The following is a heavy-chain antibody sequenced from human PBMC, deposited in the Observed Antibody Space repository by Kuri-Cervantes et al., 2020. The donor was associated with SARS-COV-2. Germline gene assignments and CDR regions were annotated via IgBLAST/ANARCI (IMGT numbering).Heavy chain of an antibody. CDR2: INPNSGGT. J-gene: IGHJ3*02. Sequence: ASMKVSCKASGYTFTGYYMHWVRQAPGQGLEWMGRINPNSGGTNYARKFQGRVTMTRDTSISTAYMELSRLRSDDTAVYYCARDPGGLDAFDIWGQGTMVTVSS. D-gene: IGHD4-23*01. CDR3: ARDPGGLDAFDI. V-gene: IGHV1-2*06. CDR1: GYTFTGYY.